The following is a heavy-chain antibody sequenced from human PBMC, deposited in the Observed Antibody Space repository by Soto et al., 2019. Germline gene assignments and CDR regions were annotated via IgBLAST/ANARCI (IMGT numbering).Heavy chain of an antibody. CDR1: GGSISSYY. CDR2: FYPSGKT. D-gene: IGHD3-10*01. CDR3: ARCGSDYGMDV. V-gene: IGHV4-4*07. J-gene: IGHJ6*02. Sequence: QVQLQESGPGLVKPSETLSLTCSVSGGSISSYYWCWTRQPAGEGLEWIGRFYPSGKTNYNPSLQSRLTMSADTSRNQFSLNLTSVTAADTAVYYCARCGSDYGMDVWGQGTTVTVSS.